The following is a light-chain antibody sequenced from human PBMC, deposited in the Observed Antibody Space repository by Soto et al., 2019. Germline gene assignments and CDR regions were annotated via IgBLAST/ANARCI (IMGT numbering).Light chain of an antibody. CDR3: FSYTTRSTLV. CDR1: SSDVGGYNY. CDR2: EVS. V-gene: IGLV2-14*01. J-gene: IGLJ3*02. Sequence: QSALTQPASVSGSPGQSITISCTGTSSDVGGYNYVSWYQQHPAKAPKLMIYEVSNRPSGVSHRFSCSKSGNTASLTISGLQAEDEADYYCFSYTTRSTLVFGGGTKLTVL.